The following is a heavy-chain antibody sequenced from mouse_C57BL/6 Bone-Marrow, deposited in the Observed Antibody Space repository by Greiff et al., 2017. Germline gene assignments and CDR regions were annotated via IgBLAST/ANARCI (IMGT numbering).Heavy chain of an antibody. CDR2: IDPENGDA. CDR1: GFNIKDDY. D-gene: IGHD1-1*01. J-gene: IGHJ2*01. CDR3: TTITTVGDY. V-gene: IGHV14-4*01. Sequence: VQLQQSGAELVRPGASVKLSCTASGFNIKDDYMPWVKQRPEQGLEWIGWIDPENGDAEYASKFQGKATITADTSSNTAYLQLSSLTSEDTAVYYCTTITTVGDYWGQGTTLTVSS.